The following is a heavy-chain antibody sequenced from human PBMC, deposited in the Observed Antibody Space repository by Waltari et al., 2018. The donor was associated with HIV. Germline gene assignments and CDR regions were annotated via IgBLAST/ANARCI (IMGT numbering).Heavy chain of an antibody. J-gene: IGHJ5*02. D-gene: IGHD6-19*01. CDR3: ARVGKAGYSSGWYPNWFDP. Sequence: QVQLQESGPGLVKPSETLSLTCPASGGPISSYYWSWIRQPPGKGLEWIGYIYYSGSTNYNPSLKSRVTISVDTSKNQFSLKLSSVTAADTAVYYCARVGKAGYSSGWYPNWFDPWGQGTLVTVSS. CDR1: GGPISSYY. V-gene: IGHV4-59*01. CDR2: IYYSGST.